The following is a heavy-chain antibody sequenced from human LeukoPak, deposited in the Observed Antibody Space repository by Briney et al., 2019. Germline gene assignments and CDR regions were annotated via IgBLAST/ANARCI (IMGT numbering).Heavy chain of an antibody. D-gene: IGHD2-2*01. CDR1: GYTFINYG. CDR3: ARADCSSTSCYEFDY. CDR2: ISGYNGNT. V-gene: IGHV1-18*04. Sequence: ASVKVSCKASGYTFINYGFTWVRQAPGQGLEWMGWISGYNGNTNYAQKLQGRVTMTTDTSTSTAYMELRSLRSDDTAVYYCARADCSSTSCYEFDYWGQGTLVTVSS. J-gene: IGHJ4*02.